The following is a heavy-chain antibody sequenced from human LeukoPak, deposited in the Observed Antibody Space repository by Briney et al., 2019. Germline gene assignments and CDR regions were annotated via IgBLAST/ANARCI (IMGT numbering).Heavy chain of an antibody. D-gene: IGHD6-6*01. J-gene: IGHJ4*02. CDR1: GGSFSGYY. V-gene: IGHV4-34*01. CDR2: INHSGST. CDR3: ARMGIAARPKSYYFDY. Sequence: SETLSLTCAVYGGSFSGYYWSWIRQPPGKGLGWIGEINHSGSTNYNPSLKSRVTISVDTSKNQFSLKLSSVTAADTAVYYCARMGIAARPKSYYFDYWGQGTLVTVSS.